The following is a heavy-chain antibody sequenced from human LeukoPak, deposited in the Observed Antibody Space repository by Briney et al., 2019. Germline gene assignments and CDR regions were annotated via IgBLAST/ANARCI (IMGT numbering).Heavy chain of an antibody. D-gene: IGHD3-10*01. V-gene: IGHV1-18*01. CDR1: GYAFISYG. CDR2: ISAYKGNT. CDR3: ARVSSASGSSSL. J-gene: IGHJ4*02. Sequence: ASVKVSCKASGYAFISYGIIWVRQAPGQGLEWVGWISAYKGNTNYAQKFQGRVTTTTDTSTNTAYMELRSLRSEDTAVYYCARVSSASGSSSLWGQGTLVTVSS.